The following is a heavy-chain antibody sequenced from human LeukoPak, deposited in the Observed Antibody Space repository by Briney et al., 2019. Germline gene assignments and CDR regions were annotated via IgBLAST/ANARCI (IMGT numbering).Heavy chain of an antibody. CDR1: GFIFSTYW. J-gene: IGHJ4*02. D-gene: IGHD1-26*01. Sequence: GGSLRLSCAASGFIFSTYWMNWVRQFPGKGLEWVASIKQDGSEKYYVDSVKGRFTISRDNAKNSLYLQMNSLSTDGTAVYYCAKDFVPRGGSYFPGFDYWGQGTLVIVSS. CDR3: AKDFVPRGGSYFPGFDY. CDR2: IKQDGSEK. V-gene: IGHV3-7*05.